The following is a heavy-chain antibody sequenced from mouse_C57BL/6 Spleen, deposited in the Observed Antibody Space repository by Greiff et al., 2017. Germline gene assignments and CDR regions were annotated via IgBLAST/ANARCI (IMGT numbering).Heavy chain of an antibody. D-gene: IGHD2-2*01. Sequence: EVQRVESGPELVKPGASVKISCKASGYSFTDYNMNWVKQSNGKSLAWIGVINPTSGTTSYNQQFKGKATLTVDQSSSTAYMQRNSLTSEDSAVYYGARSAGYDEYFDVWGTGTTVTVAA. CDR2: INPTSGTT. CDR1: GYSFTDYN. CDR3: ARSAGYDEYFDV. J-gene: IGHJ1*03. V-gene: IGHV1-39*01.